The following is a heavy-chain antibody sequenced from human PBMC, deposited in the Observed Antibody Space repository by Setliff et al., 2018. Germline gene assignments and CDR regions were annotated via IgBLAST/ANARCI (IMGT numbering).Heavy chain of an antibody. CDR3: ARQPYSTTYYYYYYYMDV. CDR2: IYDSGSI. J-gene: IGHJ6*03. Sequence: SETLSLTCTVSGGSISSYYWTWIRQSPGKGLEWIGNIYDSGSINYNPSLKSRVTTSVDTSKNQFSLKLSSVTAADTAVYYCARQPYSTTYYYYYYYMDVWGKGTTVTVSS. D-gene: IGHD6-13*01. V-gene: IGHV4-59*08. CDR1: GGSISSYY.